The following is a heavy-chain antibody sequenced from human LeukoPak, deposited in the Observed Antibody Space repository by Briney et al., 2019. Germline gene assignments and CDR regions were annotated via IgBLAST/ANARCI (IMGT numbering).Heavy chain of an antibody. CDR3: ARDQYSSGPGPIDY. CDR1: GFTFSSYW. J-gene: IGHJ4*02. Sequence: PGGSLRLSCAASGFTFSSYWMHWVRQAPGKGLVWVSRIKSDGSSTSYADSVKGRFTISRDNAKNTLYLQMNSLRAEDTAVYYCARDQYSSGPGPIDYWGQGTLVTVSS. V-gene: IGHV3-74*01. CDR2: IKSDGSST. D-gene: IGHD5-18*01.